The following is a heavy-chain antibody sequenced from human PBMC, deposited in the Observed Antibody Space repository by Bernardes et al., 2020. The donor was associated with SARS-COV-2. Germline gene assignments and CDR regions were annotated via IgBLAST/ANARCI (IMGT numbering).Heavy chain of an antibody. CDR1: GDSLHYYY. CDR3: ARGDKDMVKGVDL. D-gene: IGHD5-18*01. V-gene: IGHV4-59*01. Sequence: AEPLSLTCSVSGDSLHYYYWTWIRQTPGKEPEWIGFVFDNGDTNDSGSTNYNPPLKSRATISLDTRKKQFSLSLASGTASDTAVYYYARGDKDMVKGVDLWGQGLLVTVSS. CDR2: VFDNGDTNDSGST. J-gene: IGHJ5*02.